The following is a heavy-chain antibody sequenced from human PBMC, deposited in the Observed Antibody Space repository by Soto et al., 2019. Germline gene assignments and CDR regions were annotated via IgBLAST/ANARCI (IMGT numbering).Heavy chain of an antibody. CDR2: ISAYNGNT. V-gene: IGHV1-18*01. CDR3: ARGVGSGSYYNQYNWFDY. D-gene: IGHD3-10*01. Sequence: ASVKVSCKASGYTFTNYGISWVRQAPGQGLEWMGWISAYNGNTKYAQKLQGRVTMTTDTSTSTAYMELRSLRSDDTAVYYCARGVGSGSYYNQYNWFDYWGQGTLVTVSS. CDR1: GYTFTNYG. J-gene: IGHJ5*01.